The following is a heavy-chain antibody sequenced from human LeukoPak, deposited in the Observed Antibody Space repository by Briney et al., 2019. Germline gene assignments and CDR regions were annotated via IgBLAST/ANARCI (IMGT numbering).Heavy chain of an antibody. CDR1: GGSISSYH. V-gene: IGHV4-59*08. J-gene: IGHJ4*02. D-gene: IGHD3-22*01. CDR2: IQYSGST. Sequence: AETLSLTCTVSGGSISSYHWSWIRQSPGKGLEWMGYIQYSGSTNRNPSLKSRVTISVDTSKNQFSLKLSSVTAADTAVYYCASLIYDSSGYYFDKWGQGTLVTVSS. CDR3: ASLIYDSSGYYFDK.